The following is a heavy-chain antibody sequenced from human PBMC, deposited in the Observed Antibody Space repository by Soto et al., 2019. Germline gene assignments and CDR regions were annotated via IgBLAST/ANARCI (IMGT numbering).Heavy chain of an antibody. CDR1: GGSIFSSY. D-gene: IGHD3-16*02. Sequence: SETLSLTCTVSGGSIFSSYWTWIRQHPGKGLEWIGYIYYSGSTYYNPSLKSRVTISVDTSKNQSSLKLSSVTAADTAVYYCASGTRTNDYVWGSYRYGFDYWGQGTLVTSPQ. CDR2: IYYSGST. V-gene: IGHV4-59*06. CDR3: ASGTRTNDYVWGSYRYGFDY. J-gene: IGHJ4*02.